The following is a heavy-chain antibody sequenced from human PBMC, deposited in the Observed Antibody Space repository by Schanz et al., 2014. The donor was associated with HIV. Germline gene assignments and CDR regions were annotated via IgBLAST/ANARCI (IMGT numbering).Heavy chain of an antibody. Sequence: EVQLLESGGGLVQPGGSLRLSCAASGFTFSSYAMSWVRQAPGKGLEWVSFINNRANSIFYADSVRGRFTVSRDNAKNFLYLQMDSLRAEDTALYYCARDPYCRTTSCYSTAFDLWGQGTLVTVSS. CDR3: ARDPYCRTTSCYSTAFDL. J-gene: IGHJ3*01. CDR1: GFTFSSYA. V-gene: IGHV3-23*03. CDR2: INNRANSI. D-gene: IGHD2-2*01.